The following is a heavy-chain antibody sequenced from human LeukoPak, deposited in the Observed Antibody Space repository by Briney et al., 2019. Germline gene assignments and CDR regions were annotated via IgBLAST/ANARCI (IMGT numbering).Heavy chain of an antibody. CDR2: ISPSSSTI. J-gene: IGHJ4*02. CDR1: GFTFSSYS. V-gene: IGHV3-48*02. D-gene: IGHD3-10*01. CDR3: AGGGQDYYGFDY. Sequence: GGSLRLSCAASGFTFSSYSMNWVRQAPGKGLEWVSCISPSSSTIYYADSVKGRFTISRDNAKNSLYLQMNSLRDEDTAVYYCAGGGQDYYGFDYWGQGTLVTVSS.